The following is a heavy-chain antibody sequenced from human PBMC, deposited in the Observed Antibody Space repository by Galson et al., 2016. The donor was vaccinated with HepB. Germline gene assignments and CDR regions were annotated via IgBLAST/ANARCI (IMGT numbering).Heavy chain of an antibody. CDR2: ISAYNGNI. D-gene: IGHD3-9*01. CDR3: ARANLGPLRYVDWSTYYAGMDV. V-gene: IGHV1-18*01. J-gene: IGHJ6*02. Sequence: SVKVSCKASGYIFSSYGISWVRQAPGQGLEWMGWISAYNGNINYAQKVQGRVTMTTDTSTSTAYMELRSLRSDDTAIYFCARANLGPLRYVDWSTYYAGMDVWGQGTTVTVSS. CDR1: GYIFSSYG.